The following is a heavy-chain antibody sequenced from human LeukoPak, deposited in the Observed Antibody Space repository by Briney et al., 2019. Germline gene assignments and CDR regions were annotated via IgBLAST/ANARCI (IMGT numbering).Heavy chain of an antibody. CDR2: IRYDGSNK. J-gene: IGHJ3*02. V-gene: IGHV3-30*02. CDR1: GFTFSSYG. D-gene: IGHD6-13*01. Sequence: PGGSLRLSCAASGFTFSSYGMHWVRQAPGKGLEWVAFIRYDGSNKYYADSVKGRFTISRDNSKNTLYLQMNSLRAEDTAVYYCAKILGYSSPTDAFDIWGQGTMVTVSS. CDR3: AKILGYSSPTDAFDI.